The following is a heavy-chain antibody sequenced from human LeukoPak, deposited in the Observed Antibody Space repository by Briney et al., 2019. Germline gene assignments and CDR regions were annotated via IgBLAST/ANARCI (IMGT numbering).Heavy chain of an antibody. CDR1: GGSISSGSYY. Sequence: PSETLSLTCTVSGGSISSGSYYWSWIRQPAGKGLEWIGRIYTSGSTNYNPSLKSRVTISVDASKNQFSLKLSSVTAADTAVYYCAGERGYPSYFDYWGQGTLVTVSS. CDR3: AGERGYPSYFDY. CDR2: IYTSGST. D-gene: IGHD5-12*01. J-gene: IGHJ4*02. V-gene: IGHV4-61*02.